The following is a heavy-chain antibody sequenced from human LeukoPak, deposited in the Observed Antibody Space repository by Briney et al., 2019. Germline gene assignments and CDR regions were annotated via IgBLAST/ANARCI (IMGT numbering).Heavy chain of an antibody. CDR3: ARAETGYSSGWYYDY. D-gene: IGHD6-19*01. CDR2: INPSGGST. J-gene: IGHJ4*02. Sequence: ASVKVSWKASGYTFTSYYMHWVRQAPGQGLEWMGIINPSGGSTSYEQKFQGRVTMTRDTSTSTVYMELSSLRSEDTAVYYCARAETGYSSGWYYDYWGQGTLVTVSS. CDR1: GYTFTSYY. V-gene: IGHV1-46*01.